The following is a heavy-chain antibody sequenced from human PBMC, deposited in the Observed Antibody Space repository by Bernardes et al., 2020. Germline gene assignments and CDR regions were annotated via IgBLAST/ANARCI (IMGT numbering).Heavy chain of an antibody. V-gene: IGHV3-43*01. Sequence: GGSLRLLCAAWGYTYDVCNMLWVRQATGKGVEWVCHISWDGGSTYNADSVKGRFTISRDNSKNSLYLQMNSLRTEDTAWYYCSKDIGCSSTSCHYYYYGMDVWSQGTTVTVSS. CDR1: GYTYDVCN. J-gene: IGHJ6*02. CDR2: ISWDGGST. D-gene: IGHD2-2*01. CDR3: SKDIGCSSTSCHYYYYGMDV.